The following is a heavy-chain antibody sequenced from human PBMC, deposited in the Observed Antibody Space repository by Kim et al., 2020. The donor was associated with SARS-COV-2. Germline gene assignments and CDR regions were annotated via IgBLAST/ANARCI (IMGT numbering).Heavy chain of an antibody. CDR3: AKDQGYGGYALCCAFDI. Sequence: GGSLRLSCAASGFTFDDYAMHWVRQAPGKGLEWVSGISWNSGSIGYADSVKGRFTISRDNAKNSLYLQMNSLRAEDTALYYCAKDQGYGGYALCCAFDI. CDR2: ISWNSGSI. V-gene: IGHV3-9*01. CDR1: GFTFDDYA. J-gene: IGHJ3*02. D-gene: IGHD5-12*01.